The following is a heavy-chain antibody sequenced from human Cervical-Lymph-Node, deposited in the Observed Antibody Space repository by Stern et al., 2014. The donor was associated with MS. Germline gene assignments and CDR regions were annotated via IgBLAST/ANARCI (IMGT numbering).Heavy chain of an antibody. CDR3: ATTDPGWDNPYHFYGMDV. Sequence: VQLVQSGAEVKKPGSSVKVSCKASGGTFSRYAFSWVRQAPGQGLEWMGGLIPISGKTAYAQKFHARVTLTAEQSTGTAYMELRSLRSEDTAVFYCATTDPGWDNPYHFYGMDVWGQGTTVTVSS. CDR2: LIPISGKT. CDR1: GGTFSRYA. D-gene: IGHD6-19*01. V-gene: IGHV1-69*01. J-gene: IGHJ6*02.